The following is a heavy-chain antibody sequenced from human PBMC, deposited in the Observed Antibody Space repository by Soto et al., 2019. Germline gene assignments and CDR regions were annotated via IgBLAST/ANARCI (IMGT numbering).Heavy chain of an antibody. CDR3: ARDLKGYSGAFDI. CDR1: GGSLSSYY. V-gene: IGHV4-59*01. CDR2: IYYSGST. Sequence: TSETLSLTCTVSGGSLSSYYWSWIRQPPGKGLEWIGYIYYSGSTNYNPSLKSRVTISVDTSKNQFSLKLSSVTAADTAVYYCARDLKGYSGAFDIWGQGTMVTVSS. D-gene: IGHD4-4*01. J-gene: IGHJ3*02.